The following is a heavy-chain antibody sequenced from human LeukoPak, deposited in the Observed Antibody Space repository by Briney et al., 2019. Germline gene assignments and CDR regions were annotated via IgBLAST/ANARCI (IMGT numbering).Heavy chain of an antibody. J-gene: IGHJ4*02. D-gene: IGHD2-15*01. Sequence: HPGGSLRLSCAASGFTFSSYGMHWVRQAPGKGLEWVTVISYDGSNKYYADSVKGRFTISRDNSKNTLYLQINSLRAEDTAVYYCAKDLGYCSGNRCLATDYWGQGTLVTVSS. CDR1: GFTFSSYG. CDR3: AKDLGYCSGNRCLATDY. CDR2: ISYDGSNK. V-gene: IGHV3-30*18.